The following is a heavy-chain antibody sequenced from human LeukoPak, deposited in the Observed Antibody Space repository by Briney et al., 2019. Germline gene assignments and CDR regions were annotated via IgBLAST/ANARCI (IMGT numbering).Heavy chain of an antibody. CDR3: TYGGKKGFDY. CDR1: GFTLSSYE. Sequence: GGSLRLSCAASGFTLSSYEMNCVRQAPGKWLGWVSYISSSGSTIYYTDSVKGRFTISRDNAKNSLYLQMNSLRAEDTAVYYCTYGGKKGFDYWGQGTLVTVSP. V-gene: IGHV3-48*03. J-gene: IGHJ4*02. CDR2: ISSSGSTI. D-gene: IGHD4-23*01.